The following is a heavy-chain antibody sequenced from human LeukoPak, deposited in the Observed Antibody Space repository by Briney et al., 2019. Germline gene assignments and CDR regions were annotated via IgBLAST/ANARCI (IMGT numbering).Heavy chain of an antibody. CDR3: ATSSGWRFDY. CDR1: GFTLSSYW. J-gene: IGHJ4*02. Sequence: GGSLRLSCVASGFTLSSYWMSWVRQAPGKGLEWVANIREDGNEKYYVDSVKGRFTISRGNAKNSSWLQMNSLRAEDTAVYYCATSSGWRFDYWGQGTLVAVSS. CDR2: IREDGNEK. V-gene: IGHV3-7*01. D-gene: IGHD3-22*01.